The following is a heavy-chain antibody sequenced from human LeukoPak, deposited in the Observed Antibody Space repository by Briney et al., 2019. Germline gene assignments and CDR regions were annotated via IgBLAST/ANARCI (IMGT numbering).Heavy chain of an antibody. J-gene: IGHJ4*01. Sequence: PGGSLRLSCAASGFTFDDYGMHWVRQAPGKGLEWVAVISYDGSNKYYADSVKGRFTISRDNSKNTLYLQMNSLSAEDTGVYYCARAPDYSVSGRDPHYWGRGTLVIVSS. CDR2: ISYDGSNK. CDR3: ARAPDYSVSGRDPHY. V-gene: IGHV3-30*03. D-gene: IGHD3-10*01. CDR1: GFTFDDYG.